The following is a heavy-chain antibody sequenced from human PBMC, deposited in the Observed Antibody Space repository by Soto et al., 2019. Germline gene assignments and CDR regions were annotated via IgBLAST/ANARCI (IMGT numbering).Heavy chain of an antibody. CDR2: IYCGGST. D-gene: IGHD3-22*01. V-gene: IGHV3-66*01. CDR3: AREYESSGYYRFAFDV. Sequence: EVQLVESGGGLVQRGGYLRLSCAASGFTVCSNYMRWVCRPPGMGLEWVSVIYCGGSTYYADSVKGRFTISRDNSKNPLYLQMNSLRAEDTAVYYCAREYESSGYYRFAFDVWGQGTMVTVSS. J-gene: IGHJ3*01. CDR1: GFTVCSNY.